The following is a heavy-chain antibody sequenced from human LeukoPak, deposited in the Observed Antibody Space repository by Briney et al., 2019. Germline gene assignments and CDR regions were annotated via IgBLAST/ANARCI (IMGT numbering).Heavy chain of an antibody. D-gene: IGHD1-26*01. V-gene: IGHV3-7*01. CDR1: GFIFSTYW. CDR2: IKQDGREK. CDR3: ARGNSGSYINYYYYYMDV. Sequence: GGSLRLSCAASGFIFSTYWMSWVRQAPGKGLEWVANIKQDGREKYYVDSVKGRFTISRDNAKNSLYLQMNTLRAEDTAVYYCARGNSGSYINYYYYYMDVWGKGTTVTVSS. J-gene: IGHJ6*03.